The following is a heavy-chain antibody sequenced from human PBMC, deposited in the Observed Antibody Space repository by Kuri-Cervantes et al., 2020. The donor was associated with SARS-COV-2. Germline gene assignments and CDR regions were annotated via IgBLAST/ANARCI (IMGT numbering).Heavy chain of an antibody. J-gene: IGHJ6*02. Sequence: GSLRLSCAVSGGSISSGGYSWSWIRQPPGKGLEWIGYIYYSGSTNYNPSLKSRVTISVDTSKNQFSLKLSSVTAADTAVYYCARGRLIVVVPADLGMDVWGQGTTVTVSS. V-gene: IGHV4-61*08. CDR1: GGSISSGGYS. CDR3: ARGRLIVVVPADLGMDV. D-gene: IGHD2-2*01. CDR2: IYYSGST.